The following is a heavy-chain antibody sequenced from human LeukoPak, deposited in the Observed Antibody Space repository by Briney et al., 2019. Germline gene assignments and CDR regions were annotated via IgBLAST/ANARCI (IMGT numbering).Heavy chain of an antibody. V-gene: IGHV3-7*01. CDR1: GFSFSSYW. CDR2: IRQDESER. CDR3: ARLSAYYYGSYFYYYMDV. D-gene: IGHD3-10*01. J-gene: IGHJ6*03. Sequence: GGSLRLSCEGSGFSFSSYWMTWVRQLPGKVPEWVANIRQDESERYFADSVKGRFTISRDNAKKSVYLHMSSLRAEDTALYYCARLSAYYYGSYFYYYMDVWGKGTTVTVSS.